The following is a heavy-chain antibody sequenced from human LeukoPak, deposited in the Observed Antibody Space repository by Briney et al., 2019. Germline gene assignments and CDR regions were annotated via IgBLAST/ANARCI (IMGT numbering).Heavy chain of an antibody. Sequence: GASVKVSCKASGYTFTGYYMHWVRQAPGQGREWMGWINPNSGGTNDAQKFQGRVNITRDKSISTAYMELSRLRSDDTAVYYCARDGAVLRFLEWRFDYWGQGPLVTVSS. D-gene: IGHD3-3*01. V-gene: IGHV1-2*02. J-gene: IGHJ4*02. CDR2: INPNSGGT. CDR3: ARDGAVLRFLEWRFDY. CDR1: GYTFTGYY.